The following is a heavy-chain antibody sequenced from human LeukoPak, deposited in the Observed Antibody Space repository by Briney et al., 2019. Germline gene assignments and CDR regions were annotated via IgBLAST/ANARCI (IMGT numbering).Heavy chain of an antibody. CDR2: IAYDASSK. D-gene: IGHD5-18*01. J-gene: IGHJ4*02. CDR3: AKDHSYWLRELYVDS. Sequence: GRSLRLSCAASGFTFSSYCMHWVRQAPGKGLEWVAVIAYDASSKYYVDSVKGRFTISRDNSKNTLYLQMNSLRAEDTAVYYCAKDHSYWLRELYVDSWGRGTLVTVSS. CDR1: GFTFSSYC. V-gene: IGHV3-30*18.